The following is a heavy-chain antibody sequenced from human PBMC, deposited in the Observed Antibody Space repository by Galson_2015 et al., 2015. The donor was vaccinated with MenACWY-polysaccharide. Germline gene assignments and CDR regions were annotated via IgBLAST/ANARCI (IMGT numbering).Heavy chain of an antibody. Sequence: SLRLSCAASGFTFSSYGMHWVRQAPGKGLEWVAVISYDGSNKYYADSVKGRFTISRDNSKNTLYLQMNSLRAEDTAVYYCAKVEGGYEPQYSYYYGMDVWGQGTTVTVSS. CDR2: ISYDGSNK. J-gene: IGHJ6*02. CDR1: GFTFSSYG. CDR3: AKVEGGYEPQYSYYYGMDV. V-gene: IGHV3-30*18. D-gene: IGHD5-12*01.